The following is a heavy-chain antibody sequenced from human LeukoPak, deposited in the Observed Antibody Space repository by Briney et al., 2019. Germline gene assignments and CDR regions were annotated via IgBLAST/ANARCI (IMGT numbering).Heavy chain of an antibody. Sequence: GGSLRLSCAASGFPFSTYAMAWVRQAPGKGLEWVSSMSGGGGTTFYADSVKGRFTISRDISKNTLHLHIYSLRHDDTAVYYCVKELGTPGDYWGQGTLVTVSS. J-gene: IGHJ4*02. CDR3: VKELGTPGDY. CDR1: GFPFSTYA. D-gene: IGHD3-16*01. CDR2: MSGGGGTT. V-gene: IGHV3-23*01.